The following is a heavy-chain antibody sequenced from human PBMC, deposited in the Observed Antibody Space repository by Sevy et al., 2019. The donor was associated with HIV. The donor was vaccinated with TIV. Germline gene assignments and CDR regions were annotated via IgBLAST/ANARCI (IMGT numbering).Heavy chain of an antibody. CDR1: GFTFSTYA. V-gene: IGHV3-23*01. J-gene: IGHJ4*02. CDR2: ISASGDST. D-gene: IGHD3-3*01. CDR3: VGRKVGDFWSGSIRGPWAGGPLFDY. Sequence: WGSLRLSCAASGFTFSTYAMSWVRQAPGKGPEWVSYISASGDSTYYADSVKGRFTISRDNSMNTLYLQMNSLRDGDTAVYYCVGRKVGDFWSGSIRGPWAGGPLFDYWGQRTLVTVSS.